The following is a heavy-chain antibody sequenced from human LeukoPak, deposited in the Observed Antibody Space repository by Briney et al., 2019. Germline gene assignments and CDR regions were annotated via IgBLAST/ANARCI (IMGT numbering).Heavy chain of an antibody. V-gene: IGHV4-61*02. CDR1: GGSISSGSYY. D-gene: IGHD1-1*01. CDR2: IYTSGST. CDR3: ASGTPLDY. Sequence: SETLSLTCTVSGGSISSGSYYWSWIRQPAGKGLEWIGRIYTSGSTNYNASLKSRVTISVDTSKNQFSLKLSSVTAADTAVYYCASGTPLDYWGQGTLVTVSS. J-gene: IGHJ4*02.